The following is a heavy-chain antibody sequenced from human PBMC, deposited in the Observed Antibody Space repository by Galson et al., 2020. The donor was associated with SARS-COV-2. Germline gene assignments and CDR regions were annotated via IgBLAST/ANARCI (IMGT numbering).Heavy chain of an antibody. CDR1: GYTFTNYG. CDR2: ISPYNGNT. CDR3: ARAPRKTSTIFGVVTYYYYYMDV. J-gene: IGHJ6*03. V-gene: IGHV1-18*04. D-gene: IGHD3-3*01. Sequence: ASVTVSCQASGYTFTNYGLSWVRQPPGQGLEWMGWISPYNGNTNYAQKLQGRVTMTTDTSTSTAYMELRSLSSDDTAVYYCARAPRKTSTIFGVVTYYYYYMDVWGKGTTVTVSS.